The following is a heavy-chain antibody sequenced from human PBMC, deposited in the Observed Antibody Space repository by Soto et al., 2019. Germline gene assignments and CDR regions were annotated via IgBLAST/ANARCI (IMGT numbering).Heavy chain of an antibody. D-gene: IGHD3-10*01. CDR1: GGTFSSYT. CDR3: ARGGWEVRPQDWFDP. J-gene: IGHJ5*02. Sequence: GASVKVSCKASGGTFSSYTISWVRQAPGRRLEWMGWINAGNGNTKYSQRFQDRVTITRDTSASTAYMELSSPRSEDTAVYYCARGGWEVRPQDWFDPWGQVTLVTVSS. V-gene: IGHV1-3*01. CDR2: INAGNGNT.